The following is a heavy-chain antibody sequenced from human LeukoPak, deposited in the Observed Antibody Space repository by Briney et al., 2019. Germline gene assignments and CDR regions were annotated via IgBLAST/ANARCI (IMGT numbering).Heavy chain of an antibody. D-gene: IGHD6-13*01. CDR3: AKDRDSSWYSGCFDY. J-gene: IGHJ4*02. Sequence: GGSLRLSWAAAGFTFTSYGMHWVRQAPDEGLEWVAVISYDGTYKYYAGSVKGRFTISRDDSKNTMYLQTNSLRAEDTAVYYCAKDRDSSWYSGCFDYWGQGTLVTVSS. V-gene: IGHV3-30*18. CDR1: GFTFTSYG. CDR2: ISYDGTYK.